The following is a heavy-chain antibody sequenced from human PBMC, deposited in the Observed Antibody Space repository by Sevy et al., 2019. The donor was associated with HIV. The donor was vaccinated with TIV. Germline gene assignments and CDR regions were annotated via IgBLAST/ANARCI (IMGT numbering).Heavy chain of an antibody. V-gene: IGHV4-31*03. CDR1: GGSISSGGYY. CDR3: ARDRDYYDSSGYHNWYFDL. Sequence: SETLSLTCTVSGGSISSGGYYWSWIRQHPGKGLEWIGYIYYSGSTYYNPSLKSRVNISVDTSKNQFSLKVSSVTAADTAVYYCARDRDYYDSSGYHNWYFDLWGRGTLVTVSS. J-gene: IGHJ2*01. CDR2: IYYSGST. D-gene: IGHD3-22*01.